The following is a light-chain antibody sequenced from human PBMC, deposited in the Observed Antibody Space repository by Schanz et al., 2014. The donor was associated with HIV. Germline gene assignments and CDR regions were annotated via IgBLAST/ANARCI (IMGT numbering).Light chain of an antibody. CDR2: GAS. J-gene: IGKJ1*01. Sequence: EVKMTQSPATLSLSPGERATLSCRASQNVNTNLAWYQQKPGQPPRLLLYGASTRATGVPARFSGSGSGTDFTLIISRLEPEDFAVYYCQQYGSSPRTFGQGTKVEIK. V-gene: IGKV3-20*01. CDR1: QNVNTN. CDR3: QQYGSSPRT.